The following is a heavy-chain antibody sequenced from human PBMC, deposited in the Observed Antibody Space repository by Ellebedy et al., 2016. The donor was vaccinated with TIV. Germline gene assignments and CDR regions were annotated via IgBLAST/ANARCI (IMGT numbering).Heavy chain of an antibody. J-gene: IGHJ6*02. D-gene: IGHD5-18*01. CDR1: GGTFNSYA. CDR2: IIPIFGTA. CDR3: ALRGYSYGHYYGLDV. V-gene: IGHV1-69*13. Sequence: LVKVSCKASGGTFNSYAISWVRQAPGQGLEWMGGIIPIFGTANYAQKFQGRVTITADESTSTAYMELSSLRSEDSAVYYCALRGYSYGHYYGLDVWGQGTTVTVSS.